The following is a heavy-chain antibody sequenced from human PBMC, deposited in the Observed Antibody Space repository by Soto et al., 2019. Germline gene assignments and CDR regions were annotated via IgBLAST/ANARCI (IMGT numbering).Heavy chain of an antibody. D-gene: IGHD1-26*01. J-gene: IGHJ4*02. CDR1: GGSISSGGYY. CDR3: AREGGIVGATAADY. V-gene: IGHV4-31*03. Sequence: QVQLQESGPGLVKPSQTLSLTCTVSGGSISSGGYYWSWIRQHPVKGLEWIGYIYYSGSTYYNPSLKSRVPRSVDTSKNQFSQKLSSVSAAETAVYYCAREGGIVGATAADYWGQGTLVTVSS. CDR2: IYYSGST.